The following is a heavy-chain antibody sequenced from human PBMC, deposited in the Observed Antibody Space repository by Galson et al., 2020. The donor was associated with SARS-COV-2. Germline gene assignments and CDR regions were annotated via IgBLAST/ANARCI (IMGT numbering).Heavy chain of an antibody. CDR3: AKDHDGSGSYSEAFEI. CDR2: ISGSGGST. V-gene: IGHV3-23*01. D-gene: IGHD3-10*01. Sequence: WGSLTLSCAASGFTFSSYTISWVRQPQRQGLEWVSAISGSGGSTYYSDSVNNRLTISRDNSNNTLYLQMNSRIAEDTAAYYGAKDHDGSGSYSEAFEIWGQGTMVTVSS. J-gene: IGHJ3*02. CDR1: GFTFSSYT.